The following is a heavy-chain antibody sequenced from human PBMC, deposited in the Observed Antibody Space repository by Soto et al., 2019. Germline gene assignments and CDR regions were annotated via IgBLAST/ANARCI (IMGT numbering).Heavy chain of an antibody. J-gene: IGHJ5*02. CDR3: ARVVASSGGEGYYVQP. Sequence: QVQLVQSGAEVRKPESSVKVSCRASGGTLSSYPISWVRQAPGQGLEWMGRIVPILRIANYAQKFQGRVTIAADTSTNAAYMELSCLSSEDTAVHYCARVVASSGGEGYYVQPWGQGSLVSV. CDR2: IVPILRIA. V-gene: IGHV1-69*02. D-gene: IGHD3-16*01. CDR1: GGTLSSYP.